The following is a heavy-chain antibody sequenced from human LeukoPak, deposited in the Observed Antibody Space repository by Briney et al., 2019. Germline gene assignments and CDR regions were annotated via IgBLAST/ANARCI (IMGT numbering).Heavy chain of an antibody. D-gene: IGHD3-10*01. J-gene: IGHJ6*02. Sequence: RSLRLSCAASGFTFSSYAMHWVRQAPGKGLEWVAVISYDGSNKYYADSVKGRSTISRDNSKNTLYLQMNSLRAEDTAVYYCARSSFGKKNYYYGMDVWGQGTTVTVSS. CDR2: ISYDGSNK. CDR1: GFTFSSYA. V-gene: IGHV3-30-3*01. CDR3: ARSSFGKKNYYYGMDV.